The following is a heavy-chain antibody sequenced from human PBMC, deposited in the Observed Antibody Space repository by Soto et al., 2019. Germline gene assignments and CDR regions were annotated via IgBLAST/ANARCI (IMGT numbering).Heavy chain of an antibody. Sequence: TLSLTCTVSGGSISSYYWSWIRQPPGKGLEWIGYIYYSGSTNYNPSLKSRVTISVDTSKNQFSLKLSSVTAADTAVYYCARGITMIPSPHGGMDVWGQGTTVTVSS. V-gene: IGHV4-59*01. CDR1: GGSISSYY. D-gene: IGHD3-22*01. CDR2: IYYSGST. J-gene: IGHJ6*02. CDR3: ARGITMIPSPHGGMDV.